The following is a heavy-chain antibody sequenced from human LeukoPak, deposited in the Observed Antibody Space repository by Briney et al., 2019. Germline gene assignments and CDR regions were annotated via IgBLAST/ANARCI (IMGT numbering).Heavy chain of an antibody. J-gene: IGHJ4*02. CDR1: GFTFSNYG. CDR3: ARDTTLGELNY. D-gene: IGHD3-10*01. CDR2: IWYDGSNK. V-gene: IGHV3-33*01. Sequence: QPGRSLRLSCAASGFTFSNYGMHWVRQAPGKGLEWVAVIWYDGSNKYYADSVKGRFTISRDNSMNTLYLQMNSLRAEDTAVYYCARDTTLGELNYWGQGTLVTVSS.